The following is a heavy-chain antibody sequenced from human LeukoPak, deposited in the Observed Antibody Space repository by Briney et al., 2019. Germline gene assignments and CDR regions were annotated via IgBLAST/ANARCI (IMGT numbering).Heavy chain of an antibody. D-gene: IGHD2-21*02. J-gene: IGHJ4*02. V-gene: IGHV3-48*02. Sequence: GESLRLSSAVPGVIFSNYAMNWVRQAPAKGLERISYISTSSSTIYYADSVKGRFTISRDNAKNSLYLQMNSLTEEDTAVYYCARGETAVTSYLHFRGQGTLVTVSS. CDR1: GVIFSNYA. CDR3: ARGETAVTSYLHF. CDR2: ISTSSSTI.